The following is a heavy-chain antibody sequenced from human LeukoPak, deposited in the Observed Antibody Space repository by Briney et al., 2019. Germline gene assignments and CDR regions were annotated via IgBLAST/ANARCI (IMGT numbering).Heavy chain of an antibody. CDR2: ISSSSSTI. J-gene: IGHJ6*03. Sequence: GGSLRLSCAASGFTFSSYSMNWVRQAPGKGLEWVSYISSSSSTIYYADSVKGRFTISRDNAKNSLYLQMNSLRAEDTAVYYCARDGAVYCSGGSCQYYYYYYMDVWGKGTTVTVS. V-gene: IGHV3-48*04. CDR3: ARDGAVYCSGGSCQYYYYYYMDV. CDR1: GFTFSSYS. D-gene: IGHD2-15*01.